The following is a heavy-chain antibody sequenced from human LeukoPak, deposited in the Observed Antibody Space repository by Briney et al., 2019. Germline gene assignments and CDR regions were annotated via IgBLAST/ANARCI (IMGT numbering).Heavy chain of an antibody. CDR1: GFTFSSYS. D-gene: IGHD6-13*01. CDR3: ARGQRQQLVNDAFDI. CDR2: ISSSSSYI. J-gene: IGHJ3*02. Sequence: PGGSLRLSCAASGFTFSSYSMNWVRQAPGKGLEWVSSISSSSSYIYYADSVKGRFTISRDNAKNSLYLQMNSLRAEDTAVYYCARGQRQQLVNDAFDIWGQGTMVTVSS. V-gene: IGHV3-21*01.